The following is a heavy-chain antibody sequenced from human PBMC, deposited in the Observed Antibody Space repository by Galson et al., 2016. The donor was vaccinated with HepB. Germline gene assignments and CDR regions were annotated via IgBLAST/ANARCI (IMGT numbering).Heavy chain of an antibody. D-gene: IGHD6-13*01. CDR2: VKSKTDGGTI. J-gene: IGHJ6*02. V-gene: IGHV3-15*01. CDR1: GITFRNVW. Sequence: SLRLSCAVSGITFRNVWMSWVRQAPGKGLECVGRVKSKTDGGTIDYAAPVKGRFTISRDNSKNTLYLQMNSLRAEDTAIYYCARDARYSSNWYYGVASPGFYYYGMDVWGQGTTVTVSS. CDR3: ARDARYSSNWYYGVASPGFYYYGMDV.